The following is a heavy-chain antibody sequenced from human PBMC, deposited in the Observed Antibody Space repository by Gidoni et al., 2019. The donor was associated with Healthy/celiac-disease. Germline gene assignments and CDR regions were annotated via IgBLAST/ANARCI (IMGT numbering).Heavy chain of an antibody. V-gene: IGHV3-23*01. CDR1: GFTFSSYA. CDR2: ISGSGGST. Sequence: EVQLLESGGGLVQPGGSLRLSCAASGFTFSSYAMSWVRQAPGKGLEWVSAISGSGGSTYYADSVKGRFTISRDNSKNTLYLQMNSLRAEDTAVYYCAKDLAHNQYCSSTSCQTEKYNWFDPWGQGTLVTVSS. CDR3: AKDLAHNQYCSSTSCQTEKYNWFDP. J-gene: IGHJ5*02. D-gene: IGHD2-2*01.